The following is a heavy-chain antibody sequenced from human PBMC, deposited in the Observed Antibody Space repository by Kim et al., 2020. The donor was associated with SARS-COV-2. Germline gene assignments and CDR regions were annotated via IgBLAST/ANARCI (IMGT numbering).Heavy chain of an antibody. CDR3: TSSVSSNFPNFDY. J-gene: IGHJ4*02. D-gene: IGHD6-13*01. Sequence: YAAPVKGRFIVSRDDSKSIAYLDMNSLKTEDTAVYYCTSSVSSNFPNFDYWGQGTLVTVSS. V-gene: IGHV3-49*02.